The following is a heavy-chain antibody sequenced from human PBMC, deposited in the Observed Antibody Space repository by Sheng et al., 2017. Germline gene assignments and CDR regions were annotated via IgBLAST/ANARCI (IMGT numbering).Heavy chain of an antibody. J-gene: IGHJ4*01. Sequence: EVQLLESGGGLVQPGGSLRLSCAASGFILSSYAMSWVRQAPGKGLEWVSTISGNGVGTYYADSVKGRFTISRDDPKNTLYLQMNSLRAEDAAVYFCARSLGVAGLFDYWG. CDR2: ISGNGVGT. V-gene: IGHV3-23*01. CDR1: GFILSSYA. CDR3: ARSLGVAGLFDY. D-gene: IGHD2-8*01.